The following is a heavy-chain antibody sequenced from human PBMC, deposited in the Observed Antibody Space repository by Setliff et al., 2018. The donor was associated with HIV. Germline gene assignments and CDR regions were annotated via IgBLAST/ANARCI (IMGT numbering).Heavy chain of an antibody. CDR2: IYYSGST. J-gene: IGHJ3*02. Sequence: PSETLSLTCTVSGGSISSDDYYWSWIRQPPGKGLEWIGYIYYSGSTYYNPSLKSRVTISVDTSKNQFSLKLSSVTAADTSADYCARGWYQPDAFDIWGQGTMVTVSS. D-gene: IGHD2-15*01. V-gene: IGHV4-30-4*08. CDR1: GGSISSDDYY. CDR3: ARGWYQPDAFDI.